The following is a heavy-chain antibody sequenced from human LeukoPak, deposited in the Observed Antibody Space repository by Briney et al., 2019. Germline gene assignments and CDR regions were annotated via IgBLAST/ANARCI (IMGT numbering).Heavy chain of an antibody. D-gene: IGHD5-18*01. V-gene: IGHV3-48*04. CDR1: GFIFTTYA. CDR3: ARDRLDTAMVY. Sequence: GGSLRLSCTASGFIFTTYAMTWVRQAPGKGLEWISYIDPSSATIYYADSVRGRFIISRDNAKNSLYLQLYGLRAEDTAVYYCARDRLDTAMVYWGQGTLVTVSS. CDR2: IDPSSATI. J-gene: IGHJ4*02.